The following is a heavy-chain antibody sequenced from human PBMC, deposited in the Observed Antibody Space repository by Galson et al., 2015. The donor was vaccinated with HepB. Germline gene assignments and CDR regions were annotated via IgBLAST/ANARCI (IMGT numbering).Heavy chain of an antibody. D-gene: IGHD3-10*01. Sequence: SLRLSCAASGFTVSSNYMSWVRQAPGKGLEWVSVIYSGGSTYYADSVKGRFTISRDNSKNTLYLQMNSLRAEDTAVYYCARVPPVAMARGITWFDPWGQGTLVTVSS. J-gene: IGHJ5*02. CDR2: IYSGGST. CDR1: GFTVSSNY. V-gene: IGHV3-53*01. CDR3: ARVPPVAMARGITWFDP.